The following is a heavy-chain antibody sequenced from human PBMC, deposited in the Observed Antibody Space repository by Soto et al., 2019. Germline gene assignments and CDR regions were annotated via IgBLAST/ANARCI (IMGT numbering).Heavy chain of an antibody. D-gene: IGHD3-3*01. V-gene: IGHV3-23*01. CDR1: GFTFSSYA. J-gene: IGHJ4*02. Sequence: GGSLRLSCAASGFTFSSYAMSWVRQAPGKGLEWVSAISGSGGSTYYADSVKGRFTISRDNSKNTLYLQMNSLRAEDTAVYYCAKYRGITIFEWALDYWGQGTLLTVSS. CDR2: ISGSGGST. CDR3: AKYRGITIFEWALDY.